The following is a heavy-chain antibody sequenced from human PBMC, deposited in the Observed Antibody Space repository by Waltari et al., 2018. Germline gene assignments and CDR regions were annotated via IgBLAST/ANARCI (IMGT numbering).Heavy chain of an antibody. CDR2: INRDGSDT. J-gene: IGHJ4*02. V-gene: IGHV3-74*01. CDR1: GFTVSGSW. D-gene: IGHD2-15*01. CDR3: ARAGLLGGLDW. Sequence: EVQLVESGGGLFQAGGSLRLSCEASGFTVSGSWMHWVRQGPGQGRLWVSRINRDGSDTADADSAKGRFTISRDNAKNTLFLQMNSLRDEDTGVYYCARAGLLGGLDWWGQGTLVTVSS.